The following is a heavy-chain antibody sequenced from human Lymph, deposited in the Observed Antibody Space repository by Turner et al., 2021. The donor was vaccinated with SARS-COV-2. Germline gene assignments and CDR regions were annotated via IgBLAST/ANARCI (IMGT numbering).Heavy chain of an antibody. CDR2: ISSTSRYI. J-gene: IGHJ4*02. D-gene: IGHD4-17*01. V-gene: IGHV3-21*01. CDR3: ARDIPTTADYFDC. CDR1: GFTFSTYS. Sequence: EVQLVESGGGLVKPGGSLRLSCAASGFTFSTYSMNWVRQAPGKGLEWIAYISSTSRYIYYADSVKGRFTISRDDAKNSLFLQMNSLRAEDTAVYYCARDIPTTADYFDCWGQGTLVTVSS.